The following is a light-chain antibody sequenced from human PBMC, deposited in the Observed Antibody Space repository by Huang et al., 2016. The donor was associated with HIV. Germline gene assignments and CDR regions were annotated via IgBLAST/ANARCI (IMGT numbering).Light chain of an antibody. CDR3: QQYNYWPPYT. Sequence: EVVMTQSPATLSVSPGERATLSCRASQSVSSNLAWYQQKPGQAPRLRLYGASSRATGVPARFSGSGSGTEFTLTISSLQSEDFAVYYCQQYNYWPPYTFGQGTKLEIK. CDR1: QSVSSN. V-gene: IGKV3-15*01. CDR2: GAS. J-gene: IGKJ2*01.